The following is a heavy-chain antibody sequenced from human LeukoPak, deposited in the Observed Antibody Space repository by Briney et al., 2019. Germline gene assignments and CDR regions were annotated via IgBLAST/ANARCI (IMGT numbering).Heavy chain of an antibody. CDR1: GFTFSSYW. J-gene: IGHJ3*02. D-gene: IGHD6-13*01. CDR3: ARDVLSSSWPDAFDI. Sequence: GGSLRLSCAASGFTFSSYWMSWVRQAPGKGLEWVANIKQDGSEKYYVDSVKGRFTISRDNAKNSLYLQMNSLRDEDTAVYYCARDVLSSSWPDAFDIWGQGTMVTVSS. V-gene: IGHV3-7*01. CDR2: IKQDGSEK.